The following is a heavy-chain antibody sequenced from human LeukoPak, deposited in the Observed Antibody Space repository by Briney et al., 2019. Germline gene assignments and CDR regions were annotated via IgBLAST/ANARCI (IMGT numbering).Heavy chain of an antibody. Sequence: ASVKVSCKASGYTFTSYYMHWVRQAPGQGLEWMGIINPSGGSTSYAQKFQGRVTMTRDMSTSTVYMELSSLRSEDTAVYYCASEQAFWSKGNWFDPWGQGTLVTVSS. CDR1: GYTFTSYY. V-gene: IGHV1-46*01. CDR2: INPSGGST. J-gene: IGHJ5*02. CDR3: ASEQAFWSKGNWFDP. D-gene: IGHD3-3*01.